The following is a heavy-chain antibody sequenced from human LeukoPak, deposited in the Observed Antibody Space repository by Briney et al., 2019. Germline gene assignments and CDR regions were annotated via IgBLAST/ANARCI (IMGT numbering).Heavy chain of an antibody. V-gene: IGHV4-4*02. CDR3: ARAVGATTGSDWFDP. D-gene: IGHD1-26*01. Sequence: SETLSLTFPGSGGSISSSNWWRWVRQPPGKGLEWIGGIYHSGSTNYNPSLKSRVTISVDKSKNQFSLKLSSVTAADTAVYYCARAVGATTGSDWFDPWGQGTLVTVSS. CDR1: GGSISSSNW. CDR2: IYHSGST. J-gene: IGHJ5*02.